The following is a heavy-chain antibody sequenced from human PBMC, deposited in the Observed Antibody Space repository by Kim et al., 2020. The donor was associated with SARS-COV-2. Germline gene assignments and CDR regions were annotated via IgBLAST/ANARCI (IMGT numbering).Heavy chain of an antibody. CDR1: GGSISSSSYY. CDR3: ARSSGGTYYYDSSGYYPSLCDY. J-gene: IGHJ4*02. D-gene: IGHD3-22*01. CDR2: IYYSGST. Sequence: SETLSLTCTVSGGSISSSSYYWGWIRQPPGKGLEWIGSIYYSGSTYYNPSLKSRVTISVDTSTNQFSLKLSSVTAADTAVYYCARSSGGTYYYDSSGYYPSLCDYWGQRTLVTVSS. V-gene: IGHV4-39*01.